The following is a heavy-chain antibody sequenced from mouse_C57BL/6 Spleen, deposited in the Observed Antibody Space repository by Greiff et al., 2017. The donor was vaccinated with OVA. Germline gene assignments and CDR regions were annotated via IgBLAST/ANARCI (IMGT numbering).Heavy chain of an antibody. CDR3: ARGEITTVVDAMDY. CDR1: GYTFTSYW. J-gene: IGHJ4*01. Sequence: QVQLQQPGAELVKPGASVKLSCKASGYTFTSYWMHWVKQRPGRGLEWIGRIDPNSGGTKYNEKFKSKATLTVDKPSSTAYMQLSSLTSEDSAVYECARGEITTVVDAMDYWGQGTSVTVSS. D-gene: IGHD1-1*01. CDR2: IDPNSGGT. V-gene: IGHV1-72*01.